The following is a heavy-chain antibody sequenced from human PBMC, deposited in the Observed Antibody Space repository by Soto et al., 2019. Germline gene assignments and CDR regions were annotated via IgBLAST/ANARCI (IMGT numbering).Heavy chain of an antibody. D-gene: IGHD2-15*01. CDR1: GFTFSNAW. CDR2: IKSKTDGGTT. Sequence: GGSLRLSCAASGFTFSNAWMSWVRQAPGKGLEWVGRIKSKTDGGTTDYAAPVKGRFTISRDDSKNTLYLQMNSLKTEDTAVYYCTTDPVQYCSGGSCYSEVDYYYYYMDVWGKGTTVTVSS. V-gene: IGHV3-15*01. J-gene: IGHJ6*03. CDR3: TTDPVQYCSGGSCYSEVDYYYYYMDV.